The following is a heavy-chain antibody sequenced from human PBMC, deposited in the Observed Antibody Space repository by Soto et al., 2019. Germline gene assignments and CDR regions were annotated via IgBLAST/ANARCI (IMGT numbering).Heavy chain of an antibody. D-gene: IGHD3-16*01. V-gene: IGHV4-31*03. CDR2: IYYSGST. CDR3: GGANERPHGRDV. CDR1: GGSISSGGYY. Sequence: SETLSLTCTVSGGSISSGGYYWSWIRQHPGKGLEWIGYIYYSGSTYYNPSLKSRVTISVDTSKNQFSLKLSSVTAADAAVYYCGGANERPHGRDVWGKGPTVPVPS. J-gene: IGHJ6*04.